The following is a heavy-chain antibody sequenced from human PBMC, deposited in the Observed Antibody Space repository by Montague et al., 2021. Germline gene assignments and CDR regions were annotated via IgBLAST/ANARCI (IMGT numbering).Heavy chain of an antibody. CDR2: NYYRGNT. V-gene: IGHV4-39*01. D-gene: IGHD3-10*01. CDR1: GGSISSSPFY. J-gene: IGHJ4*02. CDR3: ARAGPRTYGGDSLDY. Sequence: ETLSLTCTVSGGSISSSPFYWGWIRQSPGKGLEWIGSNYYRGNTYYNPSLKSRVSLSIDTSKNQFSLKMNSVAAADTAVYYCARAGPRTYGGDSLDYWGQGALVTVSS.